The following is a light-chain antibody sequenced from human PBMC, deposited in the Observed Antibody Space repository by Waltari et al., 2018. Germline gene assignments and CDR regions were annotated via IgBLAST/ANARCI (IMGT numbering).Light chain of an antibody. CDR1: ILRTYY. CDR3: SSRELSGHVV. J-gene: IGLJ2*01. Sequence: SSDLTQDPDVSVALGQTVRITCQGDILRTYYGNWCRQTPGQAPEFVIYGKNNRPAGIPDRFSASSSENTASLIITGAQAEDEADYYCSSRELSGHVVFGGGTRLTVL. CDR2: GKN. V-gene: IGLV3-19*01.